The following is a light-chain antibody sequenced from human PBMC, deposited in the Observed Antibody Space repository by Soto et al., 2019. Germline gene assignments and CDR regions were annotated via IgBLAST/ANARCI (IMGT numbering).Light chain of an antibody. CDR2: VAS. Sequence: EIVLTQSPGTLSLSPGERATLSCRASQSVSSSSYLAWYQQKPGQAPRRLIFVASSRDTGIPDRFSGSGSGTDFTLTISRLDPEEFAVYFCQQYGSSLTCGGGTKVEIK. J-gene: IGKJ4*01. V-gene: IGKV3-20*01. CDR3: QQYGSSLT. CDR1: QSVSSSSY.